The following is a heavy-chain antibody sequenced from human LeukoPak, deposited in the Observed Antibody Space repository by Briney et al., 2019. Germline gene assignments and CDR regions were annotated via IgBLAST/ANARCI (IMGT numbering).Heavy chain of an antibody. J-gene: IGHJ1*01. Sequence: GGSLRLSCVASGFTFRSYAMTWVRQAPGKGLEWISGISGSGGSTYYADSVRGRFTISRDNSKNTLYLQMNSLRAEDTAVYYCFGYPEYFQHWGQGTLVTVSS. CDR2: ISGSGGST. CDR1: GFTFRSYA. D-gene: IGHD5-18*01. CDR3: FGYPEYFQH. V-gene: IGHV3-23*01.